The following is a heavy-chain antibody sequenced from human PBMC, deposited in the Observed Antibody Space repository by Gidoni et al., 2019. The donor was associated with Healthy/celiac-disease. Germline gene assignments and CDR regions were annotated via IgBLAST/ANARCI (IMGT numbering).Heavy chain of an antibody. J-gene: IGHJ6*02. V-gene: IGHV3-30*18. CDR1: GFTFSSYG. CDR3: AKEWAYGYYYYGMDV. D-gene: IGHD3-16*01. Sequence: QVQLVESGGGVVQPGRSLRLSCAASGFTFSSYGMPWVRQAPGKGLEWVAVISYDGSNKYYADSVKGRFTISRDNSKNTLYLQMNSLRAEDTAVYYCAKEWAYGYYYYGMDVWGQGTTVTVSS. CDR2: ISYDGSNK.